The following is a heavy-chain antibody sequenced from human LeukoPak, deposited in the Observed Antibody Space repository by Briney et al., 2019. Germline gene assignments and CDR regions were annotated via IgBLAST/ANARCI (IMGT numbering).Heavy chain of an antibody. CDR1: GYTFTSYG. CDR3: ARVPYPQWLVLPYYYYGMDV. CDR2: ISAYNGNT. V-gene: IGHV1-18*01. J-gene: IGHJ6*02. Sequence: GASVKVSCKASGYTFTSYGISWVRRAPGQGLEWMGWISAYNGNTNYAQKLQGRVTMTTDTSTSTAYMELRSLRSDDTAVYYCARVPYPQWLVLPYYYYGMDVWGQGTTVTVSS. D-gene: IGHD6-19*01.